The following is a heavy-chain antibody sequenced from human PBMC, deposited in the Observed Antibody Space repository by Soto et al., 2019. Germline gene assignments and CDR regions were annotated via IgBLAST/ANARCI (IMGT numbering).Heavy chain of an antibody. CDR3: AKGYCGGDCYYYYYGMDV. CDR1: GFTFDDYA. D-gene: IGHD2-21*02. J-gene: IGHJ6*02. CDR2: ISGDGGST. V-gene: IGHV3-43*02. Sequence: GGSLRLSWAASGFTFDDYAMHWVRQAPGKGLEWVSLISGDGGSTYYADSVKGRFTISRDNSKNSLYLQMNSLRTEDTALYYCAKGYCGGDCYYYYYGMDVWGQGTTVTVSS.